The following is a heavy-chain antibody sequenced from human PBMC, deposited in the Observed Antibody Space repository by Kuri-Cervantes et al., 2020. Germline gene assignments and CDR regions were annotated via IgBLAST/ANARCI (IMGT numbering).Heavy chain of an antibody. D-gene: IGHD3-3*01. V-gene: IGHV3-30*02. CDR3: ARRQASHITIFEVVIKTRYYFDY. CDR2: IRYDGSNK. J-gene: IGHJ4*02. Sequence: GESLKISCAVSGFTFDDYGMHWVRQAPGKGLEWVAFIRYDGSNKYYADSVKGRFTISRDNSKNTLYLQMNSLRAEDTAVYYCARRQASHITIFEVVIKTRYYFDYWGQGTLVTVSS. CDR1: GFTFDDYG.